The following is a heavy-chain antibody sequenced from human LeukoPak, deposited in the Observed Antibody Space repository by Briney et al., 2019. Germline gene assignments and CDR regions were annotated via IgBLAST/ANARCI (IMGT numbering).Heavy chain of an antibody. V-gene: IGHV3-53*01. CDR2: ISVNGGRT. D-gene: IGHD5-18*01. CDR1: GFTVSGNY. J-gene: IGHJ4*02. CDR3: ARMTPMAIAFYFDY. Sequence: GGSLRLSCTASGFTVSGNYMNWVRQAPGKGLEWVSGISVNGGRTYYADSLKGRFTLSRDSSKNTLYLQVNSLRAEDTAVYYCARMTPMAIAFYFDYWGQGTLVTVSS.